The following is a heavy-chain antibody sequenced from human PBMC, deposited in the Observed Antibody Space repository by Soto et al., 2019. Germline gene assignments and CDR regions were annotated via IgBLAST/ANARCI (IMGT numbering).Heavy chain of an antibody. V-gene: IGHV1-2*04. CDR3: ARGGVIIWYFDL. D-gene: IGHD3-10*01. CDR2: INPNSGGT. Sequence: QVQLVQSGAEVKKPGASVKVSCKASGYTFTGYYMHWVRQAPGQGLEWMGWINPNSGGTHYAQTFQGWVTMTRDTSISTAYMELSRLRSDDTAVYYCARGGVIIWYFDLWGRGTLVTVSS. CDR1: GYTFTGYY. J-gene: IGHJ2*01.